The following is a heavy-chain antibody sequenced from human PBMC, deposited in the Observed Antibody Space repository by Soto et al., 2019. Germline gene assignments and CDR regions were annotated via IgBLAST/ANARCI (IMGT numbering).Heavy chain of an antibody. D-gene: IGHD6-13*01. CDR1: GFTVSSNY. Sequence: GSLRLSCAASGFTVSSNYMSWVRQAPGKALEWVSVIYSGGSTYYADSVKGRFTISRDNSKNTLYLQMNSLRAEDTAVYYCARVTAAAGTHFDYWGQGTLVTVS. V-gene: IGHV3-66*01. J-gene: IGHJ4*02. CDR2: IYSGGST. CDR3: ARVTAAAGTHFDY.